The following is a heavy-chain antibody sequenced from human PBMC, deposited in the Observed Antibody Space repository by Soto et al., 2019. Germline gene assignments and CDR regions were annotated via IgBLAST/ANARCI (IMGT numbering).Heavy chain of an antibody. CDR2: IWNDGNGY. CDR1: GFTFNNYG. Sequence: QVQLVESGGGVVQPGRSLRVSCAASGFTFNNYGMHWVRQAPGKGLEWVAVIWNDGNGYYYANSVKGRFTISRDNSKNTLYLQMSSLRVEDTAVYYCARRQISPPTRGAASARGGMDVWGQGTTVTVSS. D-gene: IGHD6-13*01. CDR3: ARRQISPPTRGAASARGGMDV. J-gene: IGHJ6*02. V-gene: IGHV3-33*01.